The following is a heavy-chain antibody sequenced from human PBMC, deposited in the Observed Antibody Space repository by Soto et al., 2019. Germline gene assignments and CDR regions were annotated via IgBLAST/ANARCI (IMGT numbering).Heavy chain of an antibody. D-gene: IGHD3-10*01. Sequence: SETLSLTCTVSNGSINRYYWSWIRQPAGKGLEWIGLVYTTGYANYNPSLKNRVTMSVDTSKNQFSLKLSSLTAADTAVYYCERGGGIGAHNWFDPWGQGTLVTVSS. J-gene: IGHJ5*02. V-gene: IGHV4-4*07. CDR1: NGSINRYY. CDR2: VYTTGYA. CDR3: ERGGGIGAHNWFDP.